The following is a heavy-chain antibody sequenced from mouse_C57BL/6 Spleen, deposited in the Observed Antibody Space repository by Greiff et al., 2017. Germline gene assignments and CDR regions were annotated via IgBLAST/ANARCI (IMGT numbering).Heavy chain of an antibody. J-gene: IGHJ2*01. CDR1: GYTFTSYW. CDR3: ARYGTSAEGFDY. Sequence: QVQLQQPGAELVKPGASVKLSCKASGYTFTSYWMHWVKQRPGQGLEWIGMIHPNSGSTNYNEKFKSKATLTVDKSSSTAYMQLSSLTSEDSAVYYCARYGTSAEGFDYWGQGTTLTVAS. D-gene: IGHD4-1*01. V-gene: IGHV1-64*01. CDR2: IHPNSGST.